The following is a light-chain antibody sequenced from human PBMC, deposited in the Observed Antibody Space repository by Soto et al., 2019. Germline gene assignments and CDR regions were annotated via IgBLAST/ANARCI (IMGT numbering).Light chain of an antibody. CDR3: SSYAGNNNVI. Sequence: CALTQPPSASGSPGQSVTISCTGTSGDVGSYRFVSWYQQHPGKAPKLLIYEVTKRPSGVPDRFSASTSGNTASLPVSGLQADDEADYYCSSYAGNNNVIFGGGTKLTVL. CDR2: EVT. V-gene: IGLV2-8*01. J-gene: IGLJ2*01. CDR1: SGDVGSYRF.